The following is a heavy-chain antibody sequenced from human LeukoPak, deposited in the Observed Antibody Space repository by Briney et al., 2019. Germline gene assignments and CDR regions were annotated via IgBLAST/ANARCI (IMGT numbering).Heavy chain of an antibody. Sequence: PGGSLRLSCAASGFTFDEFGMSWVRQAPGKGLEWVSGINWNGGSTGYADSVKGRFTISRDNAKNSLYLQMNSLRAEDTALYHCARVLRSGGESDDILTGYYPDAFDIWGQGTMVTVSS. V-gene: IGHV3-20*01. J-gene: IGHJ3*02. D-gene: IGHD3-9*01. CDR3: ARVLRSGGESDDILTGYYPDAFDI. CDR1: GFTFDEFG. CDR2: INWNGGST.